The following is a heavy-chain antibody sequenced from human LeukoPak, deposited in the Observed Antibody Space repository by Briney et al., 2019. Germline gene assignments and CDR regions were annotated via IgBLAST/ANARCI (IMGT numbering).Heavy chain of an antibody. CDR1: GFTFSSYA. CDR2: ISYDGSNK. V-gene: IGHV3-30*04. CDR3: ARDLVGNAGFDY. D-gene: IGHD1-1*01. J-gene: IGHJ4*02. Sequence: PGRSLRLSCAASGFTFSSYAMHWVRQAPGKGLEWVAVISYDGSNKYYADSVKVRFTISRDNSKNTLYLQMNSLRAEDTAVYYCARDLVGNAGFDYWGQGTLVTVSS.